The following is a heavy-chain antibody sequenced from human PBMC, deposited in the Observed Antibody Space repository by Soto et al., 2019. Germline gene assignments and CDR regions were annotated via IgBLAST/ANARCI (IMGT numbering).Heavy chain of an antibody. CDR3: ARSRNGAVPDSINF. V-gene: IGHV3-30-3*01. J-gene: IGHJ4*02. D-gene: IGHD2-8*01. Sequence: GSLRLSCAASGFSFSRYAMHWVRQAPGEGLERVAVISRDGSSIYYGDSVKGRFTVSRDNSNNTLFLSMTSLRPDDTAVFYCARSRNGAVPDSINFWGQGTLVTVSS. CDR1: GFSFSRYA. CDR2: ISRDGSSI.